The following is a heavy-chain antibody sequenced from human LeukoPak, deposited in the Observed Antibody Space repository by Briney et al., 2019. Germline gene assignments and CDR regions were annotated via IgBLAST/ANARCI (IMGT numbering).Heavy chain of an antibody. CDR1: GFTFSSYA. Sequence: GGFLRLSCAASGFTFSSYAMSWVRQAPGKGLEWVSTITGSGSSTYYADSVKGRFTISRDKSMNTLFLQMSSLRAEDTAVYYCVKVSGMYSSSWPTDIWGQGTLVTVSS. V-gene: IGHV3-23*01. J-gene: IGHJ4*02. CDR2: ITGSGSST. D-gene: IGHD6-13*01. CDR3: VKVSGMYSSSWPTDI.